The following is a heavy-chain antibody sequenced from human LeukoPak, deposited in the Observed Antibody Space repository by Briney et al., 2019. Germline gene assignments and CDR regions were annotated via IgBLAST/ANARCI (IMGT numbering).Heavy chain of an antibody. Sequence: GGSLRLSCAASGFNFSDSYMSWIRQTPEKGLEWISYISNSGSSIYYADSVKGRFTMCRDNANNSVYLQMNGLRGDDTAVYYCARRKRAFDFWGQGTLVSVSS. V-gene: IGHV3-11*01. CDR2: ISNSGSSI. J-gene: IGHJ4*02. CDR3: ARRKRAFDF. CDR1: GFNFSDSY.